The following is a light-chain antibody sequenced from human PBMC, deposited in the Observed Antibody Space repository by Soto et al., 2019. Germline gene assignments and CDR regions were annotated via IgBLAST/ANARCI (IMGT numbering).Light chain of an antibody. V-gene: IGKV3D-15*01. CDR2: AAS. CDR3: QQYTNWPPIT. J-gene: IGKJ5*01. Sequence: EIVMTQSPATLSVSPGERATLSCRASQSVTSNCLAWYQQKPGQAPRLLMYAASSRATGIPDRFSGSGSGTDFTLTISNLQSEDFAVYYCQQYTNWPPITFGQGTRLEIK. CDR1: QSVTSN.